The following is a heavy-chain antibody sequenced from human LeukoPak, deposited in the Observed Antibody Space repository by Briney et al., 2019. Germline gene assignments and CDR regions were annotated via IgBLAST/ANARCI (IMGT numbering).Heavy chain of an antibody. CDR2: TNSGGTST. CDR1: GFPFSDFS. Sequence: GGSLRLSCATSGFPFSDFSMSWGRQAPGKGLEWISTTNSGGTSTYYAESVKGRFTISRDNSKNTLYLQMSSLRVEDTAVYYCAKQSYARSLGEGGPGTLVSVSS. V-gene: IGHV3-23*01. J-gene: IGHJ4*02. CDR3: AKQSYARSLGE. D-gene: IGHD2-8*01.